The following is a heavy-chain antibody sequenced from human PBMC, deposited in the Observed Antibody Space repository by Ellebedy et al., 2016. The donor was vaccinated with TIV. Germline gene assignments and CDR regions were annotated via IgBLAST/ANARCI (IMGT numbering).Heavy chain of an antibody. D-gene: IGHD6-19*01. Sequence: MPSETLSLTCTVSGGSISSYYWSWIRQPPGKGLEWFGYIYYSGSTNYNPALKSRVTIAVDTSKKQIALKFSSVTAADTAVYYCARSSGWDRFDYWGQGTLVTVSS. CDR1: GGSISSYY. CDR3: ARSSGWDRFDY. V-gene: IGHV4-59*01. CDR2: IYYSGST. J-gene: IGHJ4*02.